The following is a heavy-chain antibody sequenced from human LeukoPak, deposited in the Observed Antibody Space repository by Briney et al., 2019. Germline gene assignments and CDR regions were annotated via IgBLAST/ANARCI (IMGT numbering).Heavy chain of an antibody. CDR1: GFTFSSYA. Sequence: PGGSLRLSCAASGFTFSSYAMHWVRQAPGKGLEWVAVISYDGSNKYYADSVKGRFTISRDNSKNTLYLQMNGLRAEDTAVYYCAKTWGLDYFDYWGQGTLVTVSS. CDR2: ISYDGSNK. J-gene: IGHJ4*02. CDR3: AKTWGLDYFDY. V-gene: IGHV3-30-3*02. D-gene: IGHD2-21*01.